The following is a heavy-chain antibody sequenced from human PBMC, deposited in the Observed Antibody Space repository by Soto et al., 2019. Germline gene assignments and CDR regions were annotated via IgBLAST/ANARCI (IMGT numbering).Heavy chain of an antibody. J-gene: IGHJ5*02. CDR3: AKDLYVQPPSGWFDP. Sequence: GGSLRLSCAASGFPFSDHAMHWVRQTPGKGLEWVSAITGRGDSTYYADSVKGRFTISRDNSKSTLYLQMMSLRAEDTAVYYCAKDLYVQPPSGWFDPWGQGTVVTAPQ. D-gene: IGHD1-26*01. CDR2: ITGRGDST. CDR1: GFPFSDHA. V-gene: IGHV3-23*01.